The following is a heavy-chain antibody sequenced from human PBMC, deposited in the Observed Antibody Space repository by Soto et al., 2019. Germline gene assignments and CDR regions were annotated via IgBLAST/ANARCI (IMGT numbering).Heavy chain of an antibody. CDR2: IYYSGST. CDR1: GGSVSSGSYY. CDR3: ARRYGGNFDY. D-gene: IGHD2-15*01. J-gene: IGHJ4*02. V-gene: IGHV4-61*01. Sequence: SETLSLTCTVSGGSVSSGSYYWTWIRQPPGKGLEWIGHIYYSGSTNYNPSLKSRVTISVDTSKNQFSLKLSSVTAADTAVYYCARRYGGNFDYWGQGTLVTVSS.